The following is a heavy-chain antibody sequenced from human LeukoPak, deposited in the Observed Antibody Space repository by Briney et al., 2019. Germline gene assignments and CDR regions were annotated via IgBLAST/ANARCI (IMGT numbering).Heavy chain of an antibody. V-gene: IGHV4-39*01. CDR1: GGSINSGSHY. J-gene: IGHJ1*01. CDR3: APYCSGGSGTGYVQD. D-gene: IGHD2-15*01. Sequence: SETLSLTCTVSGGSINSGSHYWGWIRQPPGKGLEWIGSIYHSGSTYYNPSLKSRVTISADTSKNQFSLKLSSVTAADTAVYYCAPYCSGGSGTGYVQDWGQGTPVTVSS. CDR2: IYHSGST.